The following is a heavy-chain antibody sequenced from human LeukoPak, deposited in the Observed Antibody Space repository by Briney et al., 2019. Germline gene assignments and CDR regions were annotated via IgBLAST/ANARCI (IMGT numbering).Heavy chain of an antibody. Sequence: GGSLRLSCAASGFTFSSYAMHWVRQAPGKGLEWVAVISYDGSNKYYADSVKGRFTISRDNSKSTLYLQMNSLRAEDTAVYYCARGDYGDYPGQGTLVTVSS. J-gene: IGHJ4*02. CDR2: ISYDGSNK. CDR1: GFTFSSYA. V-gene: IGHV3-30-3*01. CDR3: ARGDYGDY.